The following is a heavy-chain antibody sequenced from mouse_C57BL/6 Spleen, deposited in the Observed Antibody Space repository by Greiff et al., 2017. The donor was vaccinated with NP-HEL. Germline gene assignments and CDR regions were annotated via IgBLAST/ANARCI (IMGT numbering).Heavy chain of an antibody. V-gene: IGHV1-76*01. Sequence: VQLQQSGAELVRPGASVKLSCKASGYTFTDYYINWVKQRPGQGLEWIARIYPGSGNTYYNEKFKGKATLTAEKSSSTAYMQLSSLTSEDSAVYFCAREGPFYYGYDRGYAMDYWGQGTSVTVSS. CDR2: IYPGSGNT. J-gene: IGHJ4*01. D-gene: IGHD2-2*01. CDR1: GYTFTDYY. CDR3: AREGPFYYGYDRGYAMDY.